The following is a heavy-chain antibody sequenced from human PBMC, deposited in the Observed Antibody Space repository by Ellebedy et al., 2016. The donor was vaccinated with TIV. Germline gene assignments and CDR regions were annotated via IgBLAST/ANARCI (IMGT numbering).Heavy chain of an antibody. CDR1: GFPFSSYS. D-gene: IGHD4-17*01. V-gene: IGHV3-23*01. CDR2: ISGSGGST. CDR3: AKGPGGGDYVAWYFDL. J-gene: IGHJ2*01. Sequence: GESLKISXAASGFPFSSYSMNWVRQAPGKGLEWVSAISGSGGSTYYADSVKGRFTISRDNSKNTLYLQMNSLRAEDTAVYYCAKGPGGGDYVAWYFDLWGRGTLVTVSS.